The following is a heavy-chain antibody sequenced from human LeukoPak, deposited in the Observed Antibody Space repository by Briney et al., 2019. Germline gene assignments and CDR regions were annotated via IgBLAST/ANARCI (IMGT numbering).Heavy chain of an antibody. J-gene: IGHJ4*02. V-gene: IGHV3-23*01. CDR2: ISGSGGST. Sequence: GGSLRLSCAGSGFTFSSFAMIWVRQAPGKGLEWVSAISGSGGSTYYADSVKGRFTISRDNSKNTLYLQMNSLRAEDTAVYYCAKDFTTYYYDSSGYSPTVWGQGTLVTVSS. CDR3: AKDFTTYYYDSSGYSPTV. D-gene: IGHD3-22*01. CDR1: GFTFSSFA.